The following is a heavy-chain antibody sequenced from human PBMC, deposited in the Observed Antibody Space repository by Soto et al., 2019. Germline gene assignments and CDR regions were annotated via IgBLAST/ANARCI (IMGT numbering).Heavy chain of an antibody. CDR3: ARDWLTTVTTLQDY. CDR2: ISAYNGNT. CDR1: GXTFTSYG. J-gene: IGHJ4*02. V-gene: IGHV1-18*01. D-gene: IGHD4-17*01. Sequence: QVQLVQSGAEVKKPGASXKVXCKXSGXTFTSYGISWVRQAPGQGLEWMGWISAYNGNTNYAQKLQGRVTMTTDTSTSTAYMELRSLRSDDTAVYYCARDWLTTVTTLQDYWGQGTLVTVSS.